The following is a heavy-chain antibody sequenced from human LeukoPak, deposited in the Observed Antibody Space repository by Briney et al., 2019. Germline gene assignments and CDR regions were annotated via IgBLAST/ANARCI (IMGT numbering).Heavy chain of an antibody. D-gene: IGHD6-13*01. CDR2: ISNNGGYT. V-gene: IGHV3-23*01. Sequence: GGSLRLSCAASGFTFSSSAMSWVRQAPGKGLEWVSAISNNGGYTYYADSVKGRFTISRDNSKNTLYLQMNSLRAEDTAVYYCAKEAVKGSSWYNYWGQGTLVTVSS. CDR3: AKEAVKGSSWYNY. CDR1: GFTFSSSA. J-gene: IGHJ4*02.